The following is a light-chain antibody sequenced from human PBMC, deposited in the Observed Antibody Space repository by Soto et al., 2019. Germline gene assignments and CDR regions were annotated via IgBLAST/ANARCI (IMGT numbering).Light chain of an antibody. CDR2: EVN. Sequence: QSALTQPPSASGSPGQSVTISCTGTSSDVGGYNFVSWYQQHPGKAPKLMIYEVNKRPSGVPDRFSGSKSGNTASLTVSGLQAEDEADYYSTSHAGSTTLIFGGGTKLTVL. CDR1: SSDVGGYNF. J-gene: IGLJ2*01. CDR3: TSHAGSTTLI. V-gene: IGLV2-8*01.